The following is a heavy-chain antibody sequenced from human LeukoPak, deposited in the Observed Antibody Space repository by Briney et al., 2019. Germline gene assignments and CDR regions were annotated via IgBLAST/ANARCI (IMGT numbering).Heavy chain of an antibody. CDR3: ARETDGSYSHIDY. D-gene: IGHD1-26*01. Sequence: GASVKVSCKASGYTFTGYYMHWVRQAPGQGLEWMGWINPNSGGTNYAQKFQGRVTMTRDTSISTAYMELSRLRSDDTAVYYCARETDGSYSHIDYWGQGTLVTVSS. CDR1: GYTFTGYY. V-gene: IGHV1-2*02. CDR2: INPNSGGT. J-gene: IGHJ4*02.